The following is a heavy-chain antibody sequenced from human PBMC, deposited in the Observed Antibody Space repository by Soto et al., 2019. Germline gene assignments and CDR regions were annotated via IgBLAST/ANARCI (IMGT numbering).Heavy chain of an antibody. J-gene: IGHJ3*02. CDR3: ARTGRYYDSSGYRDAFDI. CDR2: IYYSGST. Sequence: PSETLSLTCTVSGGSISSYYWSWIRQPPGKGLEWIGYIYYSGSTNYNPSLKSRVTISVDTSKNQFSLKLSSVTAADTAVYYCARTGRYYDSSGYRDAFDIWGQGTMVTVSS. CDR1: GGSISSYY. V-gene: IGHV4-59*01. D-gene: IGHD3-22*01.